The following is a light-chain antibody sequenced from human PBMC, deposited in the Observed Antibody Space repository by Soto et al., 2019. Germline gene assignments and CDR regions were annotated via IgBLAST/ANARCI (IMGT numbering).Light chain of an antibody. CDR1: QDISNY. V-gene: IGKV1-5*01. Sequence: DIQITQSTSSLSSSVGDRVTITCQASQDISNYLNLYQQKPGKAPKLLIYDASSLESGVPSRFSGSVSATEFTLTISSLQPDDFATYYCQQYNNYWTFGHSTKVDI. J-gene: IGKJ1*01. CDR2: DAS. CDR3: QQYNNYWT.